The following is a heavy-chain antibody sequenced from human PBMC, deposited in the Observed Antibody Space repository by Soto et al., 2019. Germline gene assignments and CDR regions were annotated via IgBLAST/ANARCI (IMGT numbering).Heavy chain of an antibody. CDR3: ARGHVTDTILGARHYYYGMDV. CDR2: INHSGST. J-gene: IGHJ6*02. Sequence: SETLSLTCAVSGGSFSGYCWSWIRQPPGKGLEWIGEINHSGSTNYNPSLKSRVTISVDTSKNQFSLKLSSVTAADTAVYYCARGHVTDTILGARHYYYGMDVWGQGTTVTVSS. CDR1: GGSFSGYC. V-gene: IGHV4-34*01. D-gene: IGHD2-21*02.